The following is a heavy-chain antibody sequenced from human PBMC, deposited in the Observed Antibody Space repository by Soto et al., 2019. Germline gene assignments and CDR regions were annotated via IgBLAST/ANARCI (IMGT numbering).Heavy chain of an antibody. V-gene: IGHV3-7*03. CDR1: GFTFSFYW. D-gene: IGHD5-12*01. CDR3: ARDWSYSGFEDF. Sequence: QSGGSLRLSCEVSGFTFSFYWMSWVRQAPVKGLEWVANINQDGSEINFVDSVKGRFTISRDNAKNLLYLQMNSRGVEDTAVYYCARDWSYSGFEDFWGQGTQVTVS. J-gene: IGHJ4*02. CDR2: INQDGSEI.